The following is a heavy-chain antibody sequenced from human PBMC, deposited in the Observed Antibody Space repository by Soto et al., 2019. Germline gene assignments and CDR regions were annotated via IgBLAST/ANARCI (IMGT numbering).Heavy chain of an antibody. CDR1: GFTFSSYA. J-gene: IGHJ6*02. CDR3: AKGSDCSGGSCYYYYGMDV. V-gene: IGHV3-23*01. Sequence: GSLRLSCAASGFTFSSYAMSWVRQAPGKGLEWVSAISGSGGSTYYADSVKGRFTISRDNSKNTLYLQMNSLRAEDTAIYYCAKGSDCSGGSCYYYYGMDVWGQGTTVTVSS. CDR2: ISGSGGST. D-gene: IGHD2-15*01.